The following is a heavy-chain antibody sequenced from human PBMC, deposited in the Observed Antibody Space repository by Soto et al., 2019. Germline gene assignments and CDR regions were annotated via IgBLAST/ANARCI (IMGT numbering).Heavy chain of an antibody. D-gene: IGHD3-16*01. CDR2: IDHSGTNT. J-gene: IGHJ4*02. CDR1: GFYP. V-gene: IGHV3-23*05. Sequence: GGSLRLSCAASGFYPMTWVRQAPGTGLEWVSTIDHSGTNTHYADSVKGRFTISRDSSRNTVHLQMNSLRAADTALYYCVAWASAHFDYWGQGTPVTVSS. CDR3: VAWASAHFDY.